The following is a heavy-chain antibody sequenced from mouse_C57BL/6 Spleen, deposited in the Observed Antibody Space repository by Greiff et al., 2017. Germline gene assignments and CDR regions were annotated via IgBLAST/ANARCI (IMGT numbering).Heavy chain of an antibody. J-gene: IGHJ4*01. Sequence: EVKLMESGGGLVKPGGSLKLSCAASGFTFSDYGMHWVRQAPEKGLEWVAYISSGSSTIYYADTVKGRFTISRDNAKNTLFLQMTSLRSEDTAMYYCAGPIHPFAMDYWGEGTSVTVSS. CDR2: ISSGSSTI. CDR3: AGPIHPFAMDY. V-gene: IGHV5-17*01. CDR1: GFTFSDYG.